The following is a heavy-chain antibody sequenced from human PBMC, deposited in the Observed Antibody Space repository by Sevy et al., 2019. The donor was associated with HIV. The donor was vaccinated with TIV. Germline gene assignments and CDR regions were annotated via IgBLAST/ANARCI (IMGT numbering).Heavy chain of an antibody. Sequence: GGSLRLSCAGSGFSITSYWMHWVRQAPGKGLVWVSRMNEDGSVTNHADSVRGRFTISRDNAKNSLYLQMNSLRVDDTAVYFCARDGGCSSTSCLLYFDSWGQGALVTVSS. D-gene: IGHD2-2*01. V-gene: IGHV3-74*01. CDR2: MNEDGSVT. CDR1: GFSITSYW. CDR3: ARDGGCSSTSCLLYFDS. J-gene: IGHJ4*02.